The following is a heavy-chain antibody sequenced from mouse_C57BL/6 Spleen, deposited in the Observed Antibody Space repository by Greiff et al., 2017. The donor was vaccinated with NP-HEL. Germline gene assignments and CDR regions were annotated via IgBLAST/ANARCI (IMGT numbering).Heavy chain of an antibody. V-gene: IGHV1-15*01. CDR3: TRGYYKAWFAY. J-gene: IGHJ3*01. Sequence: VQLQESGAELVRPGASVTLSCKASGYTFTDYEMHWVKQTPVHGLEWIGAIDPETGGTAYNQKFKGKAILTADKSSSTASMELRSLTSEDSAVYYCTRGYYKAWFAYWGQGTLVTVSA. CDR2: IDPETGGT. CDR1: GYTFTDYE. D-gene: IGHD2-12*01.